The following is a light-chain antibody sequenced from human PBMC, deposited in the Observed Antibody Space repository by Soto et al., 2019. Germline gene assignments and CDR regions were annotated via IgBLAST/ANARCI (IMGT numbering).Light chain of an antibody. Sequence: DIQMTQSPSSLSASVGDRVTITCRASQSIGRNLNWYQQRPGKAPNLLIYAASTLQSGVPSRFSGGGSGTDLTLTITSLQPEDSATYYCQQSYNTPWTFGQGTKVDVK. CDR2: AAS. V-gene: IGKV1-39*01. J-gene: IGKJ1*01. CDR1: QSIGRN. CDR3: QQSYNTPWT.